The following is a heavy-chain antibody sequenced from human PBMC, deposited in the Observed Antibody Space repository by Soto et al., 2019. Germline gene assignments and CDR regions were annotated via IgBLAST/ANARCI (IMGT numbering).Heavy chain of an antibody. J-gene: IGHJ2*01. V-gene: IGHV1-69*12. CDR3: ARGNHRWLQLWYFDL. Sequence: QVQLVQSGAEVKKPGSSVKVSCKASGGTFRNYPISWVRQAPGQGLEWMGGIIPIFGTVNYAQKFKGRVTITAAESTSTAYMELSSLRSEDTAVYYCARGNHRWLQLWYFDLWGRGTLVTVSS. D-gene: IGHD5-12*01. CDR1: GGTFRNYP. CDR2: IIPIFGTV.